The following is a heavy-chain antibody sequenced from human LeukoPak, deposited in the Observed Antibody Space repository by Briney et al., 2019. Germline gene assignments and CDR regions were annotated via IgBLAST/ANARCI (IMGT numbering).Heavy chain of an antibody. CDR2: IYYSGST. CDR3: ARVLSAYCGGDCYDDAFDI. D-gene: IGHD2-21*02. Sequence: PSQTLSLTCTVSGGSISSGGYYWSWLRQHPGKGLEWIGYIYYSGSTYYNPSLKSRVTISVDTSKNQFSLKLSSVTAADTAVYYCARVLSAYCGGDCYDDAFDIWGQGTMVSVSS. CDR1: GGSISSGGYY. V-gene: IGHV4-31*03. J-gene: IGHJ3*02.